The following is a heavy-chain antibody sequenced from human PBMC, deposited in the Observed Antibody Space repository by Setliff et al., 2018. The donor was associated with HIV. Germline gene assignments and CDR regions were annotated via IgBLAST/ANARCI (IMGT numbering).Heavy chain of an antibody. J-gene: IGHJ4*02. CDR3: ARRRSSGWYHYFDY. CDR1: GYSISSGYY. D-gene: IGHD6-19*01. CDR2: IYHSGST. Sequence: PSETLSLTCTVSGYSISSGYYWGWIRQPPGKGLEWIGSIYHSGSTYYNPSLKSRATISVDTSKNQFSLKLSSVTAADTAVYYCARRRSSGWYHYFDYWGQGTLVTVSS. V-gene: IGHV4-38-2*02.